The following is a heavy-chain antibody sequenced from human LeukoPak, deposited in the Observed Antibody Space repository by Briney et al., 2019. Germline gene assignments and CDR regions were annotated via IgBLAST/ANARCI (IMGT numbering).Heavy chain of an antibody. CDR3: VTGYYEPFDN. Sequence: PSETLSLTCSVSGASLSSYYWGWIRQSPGKGLEWLGCISDTGKTDYNPSLKSRGTLSLDTSKNQFSLRLTSVTAADTAVYYCVTGYYEPFDNWGQGTLVTVSS. CDR2: ISDTGKT. D-gene: IGHD3-3*01. V-gene: IGHV4-59*01. CDR1: GASLSSYY. J-gene: IGHJ4*02.